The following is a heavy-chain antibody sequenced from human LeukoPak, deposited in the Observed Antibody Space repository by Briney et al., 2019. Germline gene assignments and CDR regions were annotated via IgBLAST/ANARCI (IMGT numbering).Heavy chain of an antibody. CDR2: IYYSGST. CDR1: GGSISSSSYY. J-gene: IGHJ4*02. V-gene: IGHV4-39*01. Sequence: SETLSLTCTVSGGSISSSSYYWGWIRQPPGKGLEWIGSIYYSGSTYYNPSLKSRVTISVDTSKNQFSLKLSSVTAADTAVYYCARQGGSLLWFGELSCWGQGTLVTVSS. CDR3: ARQGGSLLWFGELSC. D-gene: IGHD3-10*01.